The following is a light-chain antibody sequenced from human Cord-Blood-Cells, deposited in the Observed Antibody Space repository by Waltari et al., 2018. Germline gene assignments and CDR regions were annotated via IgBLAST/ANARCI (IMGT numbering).Light chain of an antibody. Sequence: EIVMTQSPATLSVSSGERATLSCRASQNVSSNLAWYQQKTGQAPRLRTYGASTRATGIPARFSDSGSGTECTLTISSLQSEDFAVYYCHKYNNWPYTFGQGTKLDI. CDR2: GAS. CDR1: QNVSSN. J-gene: IGKJ2*01. V-gene: IGKV3-15*01. CDR3: HKYNNWPYT.